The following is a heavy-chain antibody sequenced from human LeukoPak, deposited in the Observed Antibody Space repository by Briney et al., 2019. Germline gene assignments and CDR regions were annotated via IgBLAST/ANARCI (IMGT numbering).Heavy chain of an antibody. J-gene: IGHJ4*02. CDR1: GLTFSTSG. V-gene: IGHV3-21*06. CDR2: IGPTGSDR. D-gene: IGHD1-14*01. Sequence: GGSLRLSCTASGLTFSTSGFNWVRQAPGKWLEWVASIGPTGSDRYHADSIKGRFTISRDNANNFLYLQMNSLRAEDTAVYYCAKETNGRHYDYWGQGTLLTVSS. CDR3: AKETNGRHYDY.